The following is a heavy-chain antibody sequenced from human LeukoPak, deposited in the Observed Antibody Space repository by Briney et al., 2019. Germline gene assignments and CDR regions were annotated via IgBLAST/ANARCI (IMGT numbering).Heavy chain of an antibody. CDR1: GGTFSSYA. Sequence: ASVNVSCKASGGTFSSYAISWVRQAPGQGLEWMGGIIPIFGTANYAQKFQGRVTITADESTSTAYMELSSLRSEDTAVYYCARTASRARDGYSYDSYFDYWGQGTLVTVSS. D-gene: IGHD5-18*01. V-gene: IGHV1-69*13. CDR2: IIPIFGTA. CDR3: ARTASRARDGYSYDSYFDY. J-gene: IGHJ4*02.